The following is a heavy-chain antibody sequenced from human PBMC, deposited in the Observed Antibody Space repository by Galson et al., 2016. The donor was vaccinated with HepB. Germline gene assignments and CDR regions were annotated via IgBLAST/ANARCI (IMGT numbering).Heavy chain of an antibody. Sequence: ETLSLTCTVSRGSINSSGYYWGWIRQPPGKGLEWIGTIYYSGSTYYNPSLRSRVTISVDTPKNQFSLKVKSVTAADAAVYYCVRLWFAERTFEYWGQGTLVTVPS. D-gene: IGHD3-10*01. CDR3: VRLWFAERTFEY. CDR2: IYYSGST. CDR1: RGSINSSGYY. V-gene: IGHV4-39*01. J-gene: IGHJ4*02.